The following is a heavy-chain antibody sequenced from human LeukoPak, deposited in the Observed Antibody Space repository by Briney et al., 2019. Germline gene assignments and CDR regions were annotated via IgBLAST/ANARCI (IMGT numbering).Heavy chain of an antibody. J-gene: IGHJ3*02. D-gene: IGHD3-10*01. CDR1: GGSISSGGYY. CDR2: IYYSGST. Sequence: ASETLSLTCTVSGGSISSGGYYWSWIRQHPGKGLEWIGYIYYSGSTYYNPSPKSRVTISVDTSKNQFSLKLSSVTAADTAVYYCARVGTSLGLDAFDIWGQGTMVTVSS. CDR3: ARVGTSLGLDAFDI. V-gene: IGHV4-31*03.